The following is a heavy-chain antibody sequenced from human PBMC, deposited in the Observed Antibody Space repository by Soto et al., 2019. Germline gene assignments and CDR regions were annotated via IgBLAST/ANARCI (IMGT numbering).Heavy chain of an antibody. V-gene: IGHV4-34*01. CDR2: INHSGST. CDR3: ARGRSEILTVIDMQDSCSNH. Sequence: SETLSLTCAVYGGSFSGYYWSWIRQPPGKGLEWIGEINHSGSTNYNPSLKSRVTISVDTSKNQFSLKLSSVTDANTAVYYCARGRSEILTVIDMQDSCSNHWAQGTL. J-gene: IGHJ4*01. D-gene: IGHD3-9*01. CDR1: GGSFSGYY.